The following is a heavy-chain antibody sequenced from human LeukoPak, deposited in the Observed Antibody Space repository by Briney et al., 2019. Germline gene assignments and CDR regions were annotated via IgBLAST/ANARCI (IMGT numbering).Heavy chain of an antibody. CDR2: ISWNSGTI. J-gene: IGHJ1*01. Sequence: GGSLRLSCAASGFTFDNYAMNWVRQVPGKGIEWISLISWNSGTIGYADSVKGRFTISRDNANNFLYLQMNSLRAEDTALYYCARAYKDRSLAGKKEFFQHGGQGTLVTVSS. D-gene: IGHD6-19*01. CDR3: ARAYKDRSLAGKKEFFQH. V-gene: IGHV3-9*01. CDR1: GFTFDNYA.